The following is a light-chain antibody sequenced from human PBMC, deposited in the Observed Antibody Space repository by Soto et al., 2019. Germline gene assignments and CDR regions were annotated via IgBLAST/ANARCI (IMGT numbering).Light chain of an antibody. CDR1: QSISSY. J-gene: IGKJ4*01. Sequence: DIQMTQSPSSLSASVGDRVTITCRASQSISSYLNWYQQKPGKAPKLLIYAASSLQSGVPSRFSGSGAGTDFTLTISSLQPEDFATYYCQHSYSTPPEITFGGGTKVEIK. CDR3: QHSYSTPPEIT. CDR2: AAS. V-gene: IGKV1-39*01.